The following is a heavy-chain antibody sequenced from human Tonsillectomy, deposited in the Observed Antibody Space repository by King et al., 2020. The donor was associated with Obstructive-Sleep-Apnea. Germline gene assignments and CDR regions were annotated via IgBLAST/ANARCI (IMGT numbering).Heavy chain of an antibody. J-gene: IGHJ4*02. D-gene: IGHD3-22*01. V-gene: IGHV7-4-1*02. CDR2: INTNTGNP. Sequence: KLVQSGSELKKPGASVKLSCKASGYTFTNYVMNWVRQAPGQGLEWMAWINTNTGNPTYAQGFTGRFVFSLDTSVSTAYLQISSLKAEDTAVYYCARVSYDSSGYYYVFDYWGQGSLVTVSS. CDR1: GYTFTNYV. CDR3: ARVSYDSSGYYYVFDY.